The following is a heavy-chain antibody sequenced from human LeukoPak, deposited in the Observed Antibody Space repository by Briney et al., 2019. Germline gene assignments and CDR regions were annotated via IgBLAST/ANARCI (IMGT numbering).Heavy chain of an antibody. D-gene: IGHD6-6*01. CDR2: INPNSGGT. CDR3: AKSTAARPGYFDY. V-gene: IGHV1-2*02. Sequence: ASVKVSCKASGYTFTGYYMHWVRQAPGQGLEWMGWINPNSGGTNYAQKFQGRVTMTRDTSISTAYMELSRLRSDDTAVYYCAKSTAARPGYFDYWGQGTLVTVSS. CDR1: GYTFTGYY. J-gene: IGHJ4*02.